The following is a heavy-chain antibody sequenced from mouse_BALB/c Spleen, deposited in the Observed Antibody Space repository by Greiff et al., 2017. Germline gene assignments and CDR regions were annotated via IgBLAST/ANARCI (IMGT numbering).Heavy chain of an antibody. V-gene: IGHV1-7*01. CDR3: ERPPYGNPYYYAMDY. CDR1: GYTFTSYW. Sequence: VQLQESGAELAKPGASVKMSCKASGYTFTSYWMHWVKQRPGQGLEWIGYINPSTGYTEYNQKFKDKATLTADKSSSTAYMQLSSLTSEDSAVYYSERPPYGNPYYYAMDYWGQGTSVTVSS. J-gene: IGHJ4*01. D-gene: IGHD2-1*01. CDR2: INPSTGYT.